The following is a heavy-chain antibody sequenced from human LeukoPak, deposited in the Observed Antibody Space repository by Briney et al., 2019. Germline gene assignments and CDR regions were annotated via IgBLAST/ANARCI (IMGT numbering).Heavy chain of an antibody. Sequence: PGGSLRLSCATSGFTFSNYWMSWVRRAPGKGLEWVANIKQDGSDKYYVDSVKGRFTISRDNAKNSLYLQMNSLRAEDTALYYCATSYGDYEGANYFDYWGQGTLVTVSS. CDR1: GFTFSNYW. CDR3: ATSYGDYEGANYFDY. V-gene: IGHV3-7*03. CDR2: IKQDGSDK. D-gene: IGHD4-17*01. J-gene: IGHJ4*02.